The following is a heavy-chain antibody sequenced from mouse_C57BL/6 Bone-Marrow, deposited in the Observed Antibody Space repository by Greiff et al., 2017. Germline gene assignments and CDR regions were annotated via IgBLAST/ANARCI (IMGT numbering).Heavy chain of an antibody. Sequence: DVMLVESGGGLVKPGGSLKLSCAASGFTFSDYGLHWVRQAPEKGLEWVAYISSGSSTIYYADTVKGRFTISRDNAKNTLFLQLTSLRSEYTAMFYCATPLYYCNYWVAYWGQGTLVTVSA. J-gene: IGHJ3*01. D-gene: IGHD2-1*01. CDR3: ATPLYYCNYWVAY. V-gene: IGHV5-17*01. CDR2: ISSGSSTI. CDR1: GFTFSDYG.